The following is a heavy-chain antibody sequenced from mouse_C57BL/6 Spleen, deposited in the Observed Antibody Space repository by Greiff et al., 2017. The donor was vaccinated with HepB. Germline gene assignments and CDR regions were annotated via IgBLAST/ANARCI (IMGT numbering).Heavy chain of an antibody. CDR2: IDPSDSYT. V-gene: IGHV1-69*01. J-gene: IGHJ1*03. D-gene: IGHD1-1*01. Sequence: QVQLKQPGAELVMPGASVKLTCKASGYTFTSYWMHWVKQRPGQGLEWIGEIDPSDSYTNYNQKFKGKSTLTVEKSSSTAYMQLSSLTSEDSAVYYCARRVDYYGSSYDFDVWGTGTTVTVSS. CDR3: ARRVDYYGSSYDFDV. CDR1: GYTFTSYW.